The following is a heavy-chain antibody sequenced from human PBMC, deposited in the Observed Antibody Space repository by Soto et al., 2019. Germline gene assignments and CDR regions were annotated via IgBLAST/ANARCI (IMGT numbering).Heavy chain of an antibody. J-gene: IGHJ4*02. CDR3: ARLSSTSWSGDY. CDR2: INPGDSDT. V-gene: IGHV5-51*01. D-gene: IGHD6-13*01. CDR1: GYSFSNSW. Sequence: GESLKISCKASGYSFSNSWIGWVRQMPGKGLEWMGIINPGDSDTRYSPSFQGQVTISVDKSISTAYLQWSSLKASDTAIYFCARLSSTSWSGDYWGQGTLVTVSS.